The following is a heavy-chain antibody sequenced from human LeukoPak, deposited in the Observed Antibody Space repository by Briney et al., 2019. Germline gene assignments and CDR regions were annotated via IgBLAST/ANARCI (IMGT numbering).Heavy chain of an antibody. Sequence: SETLSLTCTVSGGSISSGSYYWSWIRQPAGKGLEWIGYIYYSGSTNYNPSLKSRVTISVDTSKNQFSLKLSSVTAADTAVYYCARGVPYYYGSGSYYKRANWFDPWGQGTLVTVSS. J-gene: IGHJ5*02. CDR1: GGSISSGSYY. CDR3: ARGVPYYYGSGSYYKRANWFDP. CDR2: IYYSGST. D-gene: IGHD3-10*01. V-gene: IGHV4-61*10.